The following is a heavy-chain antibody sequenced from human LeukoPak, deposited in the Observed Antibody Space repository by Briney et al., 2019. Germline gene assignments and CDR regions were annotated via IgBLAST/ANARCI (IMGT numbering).Heavy chain of an antibody. CDR3: ALGYCSGGSCYAAFDI. CDR1: GGTFSSYA. CDR2: IIPIFGTA. D-gene: IGHD2-15*01. Sequence: ASVKVSCKASGGTFSSYAISWVRQAPGQGLEWMGGIIPIFGTANYAQKFQGRVTITADESTSTAYMELSSLRSDDTAVYYCALGYCSGGSCYAAFDIWGQGTMVTVSS. J-gene: IGHJ3*02. V-gene: IGHV1-69*13.